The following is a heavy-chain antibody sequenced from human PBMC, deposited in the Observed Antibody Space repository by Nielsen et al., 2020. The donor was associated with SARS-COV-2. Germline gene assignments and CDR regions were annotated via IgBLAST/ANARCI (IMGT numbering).Heavy chain of an antibody. CDR2: INSDGSST. Sequence: GESLKISCAASAFTFSTYWMHWVRQAPGKGLVWVSRINSDGSSTSYADSVKGRFTISRDNAKNTLYLQMNSLRAEDTAMYYCARGQSSWYFDNWGQGTPVTVSS. V-gene: IGHV3-74*01. D-gene: IGHD6-13*01. CDR3: ARGQSSWYFDN. J-gene: IGHJ4*02. CDR1: AFTFSTYW.